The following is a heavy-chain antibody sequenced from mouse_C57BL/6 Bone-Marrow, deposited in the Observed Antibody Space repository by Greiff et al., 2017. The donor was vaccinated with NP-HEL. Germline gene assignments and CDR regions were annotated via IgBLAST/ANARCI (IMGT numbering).Heavy chain of an antibody. D-gene: IGHD1-1*02. J-gene: IGHJ2*01. Sequence: EVQLQQSGPELVKPGASVKMSCKASGYTFTDYNMHWVKQSHGKSLEWIGYINPNNGGTSYNQKFKGKATLTVNKSSSTAYMELRSLTSEDSAVYYCASALYGLGDYWGQGTTLTVSS. CDR1: GYTFTDYN. CDR2: INPNNGGT. V-gene: IGHV1-22*01. CDR3: ASALYGLGDY.